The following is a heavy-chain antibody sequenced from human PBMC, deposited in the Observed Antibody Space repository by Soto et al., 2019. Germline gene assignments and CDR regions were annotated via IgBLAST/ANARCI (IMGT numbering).Heavy chain of an antibody. J-gene: IGHJ4*02. D-gene: IGHD3-22*01. CDR1: GFTFSSYA. CDR3: AKDVGPTMIEMD. Sequence: EGSLRLSCASSGFTFSSYAMSWVRQTPGKGLEWVSAISGSGGSTYYADSVKGRFTISRDNSKNTLYLQMNSLRAEDTAVYYCAKDVGPTMIEMDWGQGTLVTVSS. CDR2: ISGSGGST. V-gene: IGHV3-23*01.